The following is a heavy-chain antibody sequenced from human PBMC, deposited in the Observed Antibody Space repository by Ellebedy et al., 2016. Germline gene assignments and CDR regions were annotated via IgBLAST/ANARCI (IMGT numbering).Heavy chain of an antibody. V-gene: IGHV1-8*01. D-gene: IGHD3-9*01. CDR2: MNPNSGNT. CDR1: GYTFTSYD. J-gene: IGHJ6*02. Sequence: ASVKVSXXASGYTFTSYDINWVRQATGQGLEWMGWMNPNSGNTGYAQKFQGRVAMTRNTSISTAYMELSSLRSEDTAVYYCARVTTGYYHSVSYYYYGMDVWGQGTTVTVSS. CDR3: ARVTTGYYHSVSYYYYGMDV.